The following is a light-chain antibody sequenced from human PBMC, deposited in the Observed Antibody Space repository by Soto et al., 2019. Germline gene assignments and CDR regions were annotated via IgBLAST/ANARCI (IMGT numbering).Light chain of an antibody. CDR3: AAWDDSLNGYV. CDR2: SNN. V-gene: IGLV1-44*01. CDR1: SSNIGSNA. Sequence: QSVLTQPPSASVTPGQRVTISCSGGSSNIGSNAVNWYRQLPGTAPKLLIHSNNQRPSGVPDRFSGSKSGTSASLAISGLQSEDEADYYCAAWDDSLNGYVFGTGTKVTVL. J-gene: IGLJ1*01.